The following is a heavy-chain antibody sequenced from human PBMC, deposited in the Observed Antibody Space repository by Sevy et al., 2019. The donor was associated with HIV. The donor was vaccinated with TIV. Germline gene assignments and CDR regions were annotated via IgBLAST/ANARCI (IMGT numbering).Heavy chain of an antibody. J-gene: IGHJ4*02. CDR2: ISGSAYNT. V-gene: IGHV3-23*01. Sequence: GGSLRLSCAASGFTFNTYAMSWVRQAPGKGLEWVSGISGSAYNTYYADSVKGRFTISSDNSKNTLSLQMNSLRAEDTAVYYCAKESSGYDYDSSGSLDYWGQGTLVTVSS. CDR1: GFTFNTYA. CDR3: AKESSGYDYDSSGSLDY. D-gene: IGHD3-22*01.